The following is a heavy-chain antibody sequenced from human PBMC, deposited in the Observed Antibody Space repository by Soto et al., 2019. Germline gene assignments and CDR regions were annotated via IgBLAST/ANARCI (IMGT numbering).Heavy chain of an antibody. V-gene: IGHV3-7*01. CDR2: IKQDGSEE. CDR3: AGDFDL. CDR1: GFMFSAYW. J-gene: IGHJ2*01. Sequence: EVQLVESGGGLVQPGGSLRLSCTASGFMFSAYWMSWVRQAPGKGLEWVANIKQDGSEEYYVDSLKGRFTISRDNGKKSLYLQMNRLSAEDTAVYYCAGDFDLWGRGTLFTVCS.